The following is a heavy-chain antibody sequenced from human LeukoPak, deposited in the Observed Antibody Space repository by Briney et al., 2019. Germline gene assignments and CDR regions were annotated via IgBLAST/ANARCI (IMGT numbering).Heavy chain of an antibody. V-gene: IGHV4-38-2*02. Sequence: SETLSLTCTVSGYSIRSGYYWGWIRQPPGKGLEWIGSIYHSGSTYYNPSLKSRVTISVDTSKNQFSLKLSSVTAADTAAYYCARCTVTTGAFDYWGQGTLVTVSS. CDR2: IYHSGST. J-gene: IGHJ4*02. D-gene: IGHD4-11*01. CDR1: GYSIRSGYY. CDR3: ARCTVTTGAFDY.